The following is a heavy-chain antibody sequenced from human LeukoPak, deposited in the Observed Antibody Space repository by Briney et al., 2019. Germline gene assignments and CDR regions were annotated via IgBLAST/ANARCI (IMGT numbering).Heavy chain of an antibody. D-gene: IGHD5-18*01. CDR2: IYYSGST. CDR1: GVSISSYY. V-gene: IGHV4-59*01. Sequence: PSETLSLTCTVSGVSISSYYWSWIRQPPGKGLEWIGYIYYSGSTNYSPSLKSRVTISVDTSKNQFSLKLSSVTAADTAVYYCARGAAMVRGYGMDVWGQGTTVTVSS. CDR3: ARGAAMVRGYGMDV. J-gene: IGHJ6*02.